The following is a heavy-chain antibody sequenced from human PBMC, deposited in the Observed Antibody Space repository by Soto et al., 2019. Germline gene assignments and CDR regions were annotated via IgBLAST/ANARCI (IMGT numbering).Heavy chain of an antibody. CDR2: IYYSGST. V-gene: IGHV4-39*01. D-gene: IGHD3-22*01. CDR1: GGSISSSSYY. CDR3: ASTVPYYYDSSGYPGF. J-gene: IGHJ1*01. Sequence: PSETLSLTCTVSGGSISSSSYYWGWIRQPPXKGLEWIGSIYYSGSTYYNPSLKSRVTISVDTSKNQFSLKLSSVTAADTAVYYCASTVPYYYDSSGYPGFWGQGTLVTVSS.